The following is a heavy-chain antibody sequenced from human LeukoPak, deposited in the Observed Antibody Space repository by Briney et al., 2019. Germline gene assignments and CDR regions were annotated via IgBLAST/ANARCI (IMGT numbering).Heavy chain of an antibody. J-gene: IGHJ3*02. CDR2: IYPGDSDT. CDR3: ARTIIAAGDAFDI. D-gene: IGHD2-15*01. Sequence: GESLKISCKGSGYSFTSYWIGWVRQMPGKGLEWMGIIYPGDSDTRYSPSFQGQVTISADKSISTAYLQWSSLKASDTAMYYCARTIIAAGDAFDIWGQGTMVTVSS. CDR1: GYSFTSYW. V-gene: IGHV5-51*01.